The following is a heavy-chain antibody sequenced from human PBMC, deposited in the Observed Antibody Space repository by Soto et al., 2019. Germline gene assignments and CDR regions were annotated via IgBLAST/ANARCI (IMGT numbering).Heavy chain of an antibody. CDR3: AKVVGADTLFDY. CDR1: GFTFSSYG. D-gene: IGHD1-26*01. J-gene: IGHJ4*02. V-gene: IGHV3-30*18. CDR2: ISYDGSNK. Sequence: GGSLRLSCAASGFTFSSYGMHWVRQAPGKGLEWVAVISYDGSNKYYADSVKGRFTISRDNSKNTLYLQMNSLRAEDTAVYYCAKVVGADTLFDYWGQGTLVTVSS.